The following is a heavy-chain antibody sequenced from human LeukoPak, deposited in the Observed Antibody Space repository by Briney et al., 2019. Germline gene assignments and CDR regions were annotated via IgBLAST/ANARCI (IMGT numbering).Heavy chain of an antibody. J-gene: IGHJ3*02. CDR2: INPSGGST. D-gene: IGHD6-19*01. Sequence: VASVKVSCKASGYTFTSYYMHWVRQAPGQGLEWMGIINPSGGSTSYAQKFQGRVTMTRDTSTSTVYMELSSLRSEDTAVYYCARVRSESWLVPRAFDIWGQGTMVAVSS. CDR1: GYTFTSYY. CDR3: ARVRSESWLVPRAFDI. V-gene: IGHV1-46*01.